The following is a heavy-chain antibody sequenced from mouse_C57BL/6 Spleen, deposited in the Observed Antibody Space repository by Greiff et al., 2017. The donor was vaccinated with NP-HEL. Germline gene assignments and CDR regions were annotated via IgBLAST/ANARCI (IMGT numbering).Heavy chain of an antibody. Sequence: VKLMESGAELVRPGASVTLSCKASGYTFTDYEMHWVKQTPVHGLEWIGAIDPETGGTAYNQKFKGKAILTADKSSSTAYMELRSLTSEDSAVYYCTGYDYGAMDYWGQGTSVTVSS. CDR3: TGYDYGAMDY. CDR1: GYTFTDYE. J-gene: IGHJ4*01. CDR2: IDPETGGT. D-gene: IGHD2-4*01. V-gene: IGHV1-15*01.